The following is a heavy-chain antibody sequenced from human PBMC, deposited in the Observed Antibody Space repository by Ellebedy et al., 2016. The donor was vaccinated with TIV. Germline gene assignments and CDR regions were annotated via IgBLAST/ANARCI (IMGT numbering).Heavy chain of an antibody. CDR2: IYYSGST. CDR3: ARARARAGILGY. V-gene: IGHV4-61*01. D-gene: IGHD6-13*01. Sequence: SETLSLTXTVSGGSVSSGSYYWSWIRQPPGKGLEWIGYIYYSGSTNYNPSLKSRVTISVDTSKNQFSLKLSSVTAADTAVYYCARARARAGILGYWGQGTLVTVSS. J-gene: IGHJ4*02. CDR1: GGSVSSGSYY.